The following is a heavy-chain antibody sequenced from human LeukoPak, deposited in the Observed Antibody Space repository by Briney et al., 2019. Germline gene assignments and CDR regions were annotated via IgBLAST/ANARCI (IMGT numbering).Heavy chain of an antibody. J-gene: IGHJ4*02. D-gene: IGHD1-7*01. CDR3: ARAVLVVGTKYYFDY. Sequence: SETLSLTCAVSGGSISSGGYSWSWLRQPPGKGLEWIVYIYHSGSTYYNPSLKSRVTISVDRSKNQFSLKLSSVTAADTAVYYCARAVLVVGTKYYFDYWGQGTLVTVSS. CDR1: GGSISSGGYS. V-gene: IGHV4-30-2*01. CDR2: IYHSGST.